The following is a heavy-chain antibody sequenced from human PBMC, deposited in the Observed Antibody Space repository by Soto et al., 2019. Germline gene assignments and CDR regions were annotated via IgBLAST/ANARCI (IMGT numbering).Heavy chain of an antibody. CDR3: AKSRYSDSSGDFYDY. V-gene: IGHV3-23*01. CDR1: AFTFNNYA. CDR2: IGGSGRTT. J-gene: IGHJ4*02. Sequence: EVQLLESGGGLVQPGGSLSLSCAASAFTFNNYAMSWVRQAPGKGLEWVSGIGGSGRTTYYADSVKGRFTISRDNSNNKLFLQMNSLRAEDTDVYYCAKSRYSDSSGDFYDYWGQGTLVTVSS. D-gene: IGHD3-22*01.